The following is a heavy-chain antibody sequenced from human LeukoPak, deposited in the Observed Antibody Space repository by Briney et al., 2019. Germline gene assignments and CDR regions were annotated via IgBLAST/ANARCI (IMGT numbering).Heavy chain of an antibody. Sequence: SETLSLTCAVYGGSFSGYYWSWIRQPPGKGLEWIGEINHSGSTNYNPSIKSRVTISVDTSKNQFYMKLSSVTAADTAVYYCARGQELTDAFDIWGQGTMVTVSS. D-gene: IGHD3-10*01. CDR2: INHSGST. V-gene: IGHV4-34*01. J-gene: IGHJ3*02. CDR3: ARGQELTDAFDI. CDR1: GGSFSGYY.